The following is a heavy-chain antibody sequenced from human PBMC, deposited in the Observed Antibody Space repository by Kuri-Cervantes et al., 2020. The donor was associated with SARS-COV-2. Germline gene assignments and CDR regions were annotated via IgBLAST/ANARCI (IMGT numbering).Heavy chain of an antibody. CDR2: IYSGGST. Sequence: GESLKISCAASGFTVSSNYMSWVRRAPGKGLEWVSVIYSGGSTYYADSVKGRFTISRDNSKNTLYLQMNSLRAEDTAVYYCARDFIGSSSFDYWGQGTLVTVSS. J-gene: IGHJ4*02. CDR1: GFTVSSNY. V-gene: IGHV3-53*05. CDR3: ARDFIGSSSFDY. D-gene: IGHD6-6*01.